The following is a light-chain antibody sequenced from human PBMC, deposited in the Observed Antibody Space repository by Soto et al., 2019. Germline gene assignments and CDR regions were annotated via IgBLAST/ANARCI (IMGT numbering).Light chain of an antibody. CDR2: EGS. J-gene: IGLJ3*02. CDR3: CSYAGGGTWV. V-gene: IGLV2-23*01. Sequence: QSVLTQPASVSGSPGQSITISCTGTSSDVGTYNLVSWYQQHPGKAPKLMIYEGSKRPSGVSTRFSGSKSGNTASLTISGLQAEAEADYYCCSYAGGGTWVFGGGTKLTVL. CDR1: SSDVGTYNL.